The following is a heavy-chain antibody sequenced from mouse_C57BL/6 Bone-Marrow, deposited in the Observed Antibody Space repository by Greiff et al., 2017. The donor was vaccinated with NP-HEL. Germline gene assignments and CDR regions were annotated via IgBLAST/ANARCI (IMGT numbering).Heavy chain of an antibody. Sequence: QVTLKVSGPGILQPSQTLSLTCSFSGFSLSTFGMGVGWIRQPSGKGLEWLAHIWWDDDKYYNPALKSRLTISKDTSKNQVFLKIANVDTADTATYYCARFTTVVAHRYWYFDVWGTGTTVTVSS. CDR3: ARFTTVVAHRYWYFDV. J-gene: IGHJ1*03. D-gene: IGHD1-1*01. V-gene: IGHV8-8*01. CDR1: GFSLSTFGMG. CDR2: IWWDDDK.